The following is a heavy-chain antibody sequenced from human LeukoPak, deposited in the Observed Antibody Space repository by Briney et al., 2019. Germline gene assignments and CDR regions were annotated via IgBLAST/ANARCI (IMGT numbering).Heavy chain of an antibody. Sequence: ASVKVSCKASGGTFSSYAISWVRQAPGQGLEWMGRIIPILGIANYAQKFQGRVTITADKSTSTAYMELSSLRSEDTAVYYCASRKAAPALWVRFDYWGQGTLATVSS. V-gene: IGHV1-69*04. CDR1: GGTFSSYA. CDR2: IIPILGIA. J-gene: IGHJ4*02. CDR3: ASRKAAPALWVRFDY. D-gene: IGHD6-6*01.